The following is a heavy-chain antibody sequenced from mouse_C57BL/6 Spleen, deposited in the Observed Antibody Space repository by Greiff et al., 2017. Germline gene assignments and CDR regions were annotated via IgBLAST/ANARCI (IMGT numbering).Heavy chain of an antibody. CDR1: GYSITSGYD. V-gene: IGHV3-1*01. J-gene: IGHJ1*03. Sequence: EVKLQQSGPGMVKPSQSLSLTCTVTGYSITSGYDWHWIRPFPGNKLEWRAYISYSGSTNYNPSLKSRISITHDTSKNHFLLKLNSVTTEDAATYYCARQLRRPPWYFDVWGTGTTVTVSS. CDR3: ARQLRRPPWYFDV. CDR2: ISYSGST. D-gene: IGHD1-2*01.